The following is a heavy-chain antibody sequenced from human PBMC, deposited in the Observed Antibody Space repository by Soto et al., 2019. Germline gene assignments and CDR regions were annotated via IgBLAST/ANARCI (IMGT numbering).Heavy chain of an antibody. D-gene: IGHD3-10*01. CDR3: ARFPMEGDY. V-gene: IGHV1-46*03. CDR2: INPMGRST. Sequence: QVQLIQSGAAVKKPGASVKVSGKASGYTFTSSYIHLVRQAPGQGLEWMAIINPMGRSTNFAQQFQCRVNMTSDTSTSTVYLEPISPTSEDTAVYYCARFPMEGDYGGQAALVSVSS. J-gene: IGHJ4*02. CDR1: GYTFTSSY.